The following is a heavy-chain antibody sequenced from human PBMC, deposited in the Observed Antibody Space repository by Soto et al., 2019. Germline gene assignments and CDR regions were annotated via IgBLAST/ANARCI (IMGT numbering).Heavy chain of an antibody. D-gene: IGHD2-2*01. J-gene: IGHJ6*02. CDR3: ATLGGVLVPAARTPYFCYYVIDV. CDR1: GGTFSSYA. Sequence: SLKVSCKASGGTFSSYAISWVRQAPGQGLEWMGGIIPIFGTANYAQKFQGRVTITADESTSTAYMELSSLRSEDTAVYYCATLGGVLVPAARTPYFCYYVIDVWGQGNTVTVSS. CDR2: IIPIFGTA. V-gene: IGHV1-69*13.